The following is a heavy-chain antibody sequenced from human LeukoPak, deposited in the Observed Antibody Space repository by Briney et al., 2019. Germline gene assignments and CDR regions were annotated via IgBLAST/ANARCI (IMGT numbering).Heavy chain of an antibody. CDR3: ARDGGGRMTTVTPRYYYGMDV. D-gene: IGHD4-17*01. CDR1: GYTFTSYY. V-gene: IGHV1-46*01. J-gene: IGHJ6*02. CDR2: INPSGGST. Sequence: ASVKVSCKASGYTFTSYYMHWVRQAPGQGLEWMGIINPSGGSTSYAQKFQGRVTMTRDTSTSTVYMELSSLRSDDTAVYYCARDGGGRMTTVTPRYYYGMDVWGQGTTVTVSS.